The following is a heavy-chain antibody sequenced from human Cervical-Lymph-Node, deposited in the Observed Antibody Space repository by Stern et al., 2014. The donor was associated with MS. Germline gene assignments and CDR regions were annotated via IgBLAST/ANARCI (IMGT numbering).Heavy chain of an antibody. CDR1: GFTVSRDY. CDR3: ARDTSSPERSDW. J-gene: IGHJ4*02. V-gene: IGHV3-53*01. D-gene: IGHD1-1*01. CDR2: ITNVGST. Sequence: EMQLVESGGGVIQPGGSLRLSCTASGFTVSRDYMTWVRQAPGKELEWVSLITNVGSTFYTDSVKGRFTISRDDSKNTVYLHMTSLRAEDTAMYYCARDTSSPERSDWWGQGTLVTVSS.